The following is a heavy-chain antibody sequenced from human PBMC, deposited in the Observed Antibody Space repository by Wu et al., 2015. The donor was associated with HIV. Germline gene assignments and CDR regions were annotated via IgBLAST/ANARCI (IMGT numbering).Heavy chain of an antibody. Sequence: QVQLVQSGAEVKKPGASVKVSCKASGYTFTGYYMHWVRQAPGQGLEWMGWISGYNANTYYADNLQDRVTITTDTSASTAYMELRSLKSDDTAVYYCVRDQQWPPEYYHYYGMDVWGQGTTITVSS. CDR2: ISGYNANT. J-gene: IGHJ6*02. CDR3: VRDQQWPPEYYHYYGMDV. D-gene: IGHD6-19*01. CDR1: GYTFTGYY. V-gene: IGHV1-18*04.